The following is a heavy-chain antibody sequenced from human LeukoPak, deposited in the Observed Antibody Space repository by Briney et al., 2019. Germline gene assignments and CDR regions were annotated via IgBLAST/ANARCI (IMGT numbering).Heavy chain of an antibody. CDR2: INHSGGT. CDR3: ARGYRPAVPAAIAGDDSGGRWFDP. V-gene: IGHV4-34*01. Sequence: PSETLSLTCAVYGGSFSGYYWSWIRQPPGKGLEWIGEINHSGGTNYNPSLKSRVTISVDTSKNQFSLKLSSVTAADTAVYYCARGYRPAVPAAIAGDDSGGRWFDPWGQGTLVTVSS. D-gene: IGHD2-2*02. J-gene: IGHJ5*02. CDR1: GGSFSGYY.